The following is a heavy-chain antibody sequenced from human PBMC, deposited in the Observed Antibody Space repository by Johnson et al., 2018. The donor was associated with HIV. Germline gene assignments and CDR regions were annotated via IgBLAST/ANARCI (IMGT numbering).Heavy chain of an antibody. Sequence: QMQLVESGGGVVQPGGSLTLSCAASGFTFSNYGMHWVRQAPGKGLEWVAFIQSDGSSKFYADSVKGRFTISRDNSKNTLYLQMNSLTGEDTAIYYCAAGGGDCYPSHWGFCAFDIWGRGTMVTVSS. CDR3: AAGGGDCYPSHWGFCAFDI. V-gene: IGHV3-30*02. D-gene: IGHD2-21*01. CDR2: IQSDGSSK. J-gene: IGHJ3*02. CDR1: GFTFSNYG.